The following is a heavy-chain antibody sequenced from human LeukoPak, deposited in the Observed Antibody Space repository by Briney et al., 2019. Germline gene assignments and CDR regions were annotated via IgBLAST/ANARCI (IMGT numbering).Heavy chain of an antibody. CDR1: GGSISSYY. Sequence: SETLSLTCTVSGGSISSYYWSWIRQPPGKGLEWIGYIYYSGSTNYNPSLKSRVTISVDTSKNQFSLKLSSVTDPATAVYYCARHLLEYSSSAPLGYWGQGTLVTVSS. CDR3: ARHLLEYSSSAPLGY. J-gene: IGHJ4*02. D-gene: IGHD6-6*01. CDR2: IYYSGST. V-gene: IGHV4-59*08.